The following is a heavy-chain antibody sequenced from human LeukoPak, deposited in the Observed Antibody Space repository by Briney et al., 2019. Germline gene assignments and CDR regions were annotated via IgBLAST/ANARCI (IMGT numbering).Heavy chain of an antibody. CDR2: IYYSGST. CDR1: GGSISSSSYY. V-gene: IGHV4-39*07. Sequence: SETLSLTCTVSGGSISSSSYYWGWIRQPPGKGLEWIGSIYYSGSTNYNPSLKSRVTISVDTSKNQFSLKLSSVTAADTAVYYCARLGDYYGSGSPVDYWDQGTLVTVSS. CDR3: ARLGDYYGSGSPVDY. J-gene: IGHJ4*02. D-gene: IGHD3-10*01.